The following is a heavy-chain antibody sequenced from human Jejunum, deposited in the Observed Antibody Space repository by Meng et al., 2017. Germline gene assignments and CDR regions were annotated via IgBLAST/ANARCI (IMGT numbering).Heavy chain of an antibody. Sequence: SETLSLTCTVSGFSISSNCYWGWIRQPPGKGLEWIGNFHHSRSTNYNPSLKSRVTISVDTSKNQFSLKLNSVTAADTAVYYCTKASVWFSGGYWGQGTLVTVSS. CDR2: FHHSRST. CDR1: GFSISSNCY. D-gene: IGHD3-10*01. J-gene: IGHJ4*02. CDR3: TKASVWFSGGY. V-gene: IGHV4-38-2*02.